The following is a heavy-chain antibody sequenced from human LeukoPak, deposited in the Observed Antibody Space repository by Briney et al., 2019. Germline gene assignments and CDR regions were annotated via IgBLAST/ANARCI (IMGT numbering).Heavy chain of an antibody. Sequence: ASVKVSCKASGYTFTGYYMHWVRQAPGQGLEWMGWINPNSGGTNYAQKFQGRVTMTRDTSISTAYMELSRLRSDDTAVYYCERDLAFGEMVTNRGTFDIWGQGTMVTVSS. CDR3: ERDLAFGEMVTNRGTFDI. J-gene: IGHJ3*02. D-gene: IGHD5-24*01. CDR2: INPNSGGT. CDR1: GYTFTGYY. V-gene: IGHV1-2*02.